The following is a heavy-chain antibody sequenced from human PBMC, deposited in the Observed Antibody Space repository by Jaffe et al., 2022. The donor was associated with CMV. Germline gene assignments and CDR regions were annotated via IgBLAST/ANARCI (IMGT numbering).Heavy chain of an antibody. V-gene: IGHV3-33*08. CDR1: GFTFSSYG. J-gene: IGHJ4*02. Sequence: QVQLVESGGGVVQPGRSLRLSCAASGFTFSSYGMHWVRQAPGKGLEWVAVIWYDGSNKYYADSVKGRFTISRDNSKNTLYLQMNSLRAEDTAVYYCARDNYYDSSGYPWPPLDYWGQGTLVTVSS. CDR3: ARDNYYDSSGYPWPPLDY. CDR2: IWYDGSNK. D-gene: IGHD3-22*01.